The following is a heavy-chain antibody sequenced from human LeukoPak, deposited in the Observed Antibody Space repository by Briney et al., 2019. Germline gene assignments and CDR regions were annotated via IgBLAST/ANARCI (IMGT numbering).Heavy chain of an antibody. CDR1: GYTFTGYY. V-gene: IGHV1-2*02. D-gene: IGHD1-1*01. J-gene: IGHJ6*03. Sequence: ASVKVSCKASGYTFTGYYMHWVRQAPGQGLEWMGWINPSSGGANYAQKFQGRVTMTRDTSISTAYMELSSLRSDDTAVYYCARRYNWNDRHYYYYYMDVWGKGTTVTVSS. CDR2: INPSSGGA. CDR3: ARRYNWNDRHYYYYYMDV.